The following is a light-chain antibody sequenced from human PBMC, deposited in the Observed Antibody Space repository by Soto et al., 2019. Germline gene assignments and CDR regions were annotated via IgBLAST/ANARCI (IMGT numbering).Light chain of an antibody. Sequence: DSPLTQYPSTLSASVGERVTITCRASQSPNNWMAWYQQKSGKAPKLLIYDVSTLASGVSSRFSGSVSGTECALTISSLQPDDSATYYCQQDYRYPVTFGQGTKVEVK. CDR2: DVS. CDR1: QSPNNW. J-gene: IGKJ2*01. V-gene: IGKV1-5*01. CDR3: QQDYRYPVT.